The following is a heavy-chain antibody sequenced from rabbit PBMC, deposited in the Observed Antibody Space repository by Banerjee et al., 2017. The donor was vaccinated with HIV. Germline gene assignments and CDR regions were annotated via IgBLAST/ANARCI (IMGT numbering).Heavy chain of an antibody. Sequence: QEQLEESGGDLVKPEGSLTLTCTASGFSFSNKYVMCWVRQAPGKGLEWIGCINTSSGNTVYASWAKGRFSISKTSSTTVTLQMTSLTAADTATYFCARDFAGVIGWNFNLWGQGTLVTVS. V-gene: IGHV1S45*01. J-gene: IGHJ4*01. CDR1: GFSFSNKYV. D-gene: IGHD4-2*01. CDR2: INTSSGNT. CDR3: ARDFAGVIGWNFNL.